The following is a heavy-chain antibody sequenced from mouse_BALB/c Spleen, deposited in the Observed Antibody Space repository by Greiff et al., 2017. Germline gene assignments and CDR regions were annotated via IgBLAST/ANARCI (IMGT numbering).Heavy chain of an antibody. V-gene: IGHV1-66*01. D-gene: IGHD2-4*01. Sequence: QVQLQQSGPELVKPGASVKISCKASGYSFTSYYIHWVKQRPGQGLEWIGWIFPGSGNTKYNEKFKGKATLTADTSSSTAYMQLSSLTSEDSAVYFCASRDDYDSDYWGQGTTLTVSS. J-gene: IGHJ2*01. CDR1: GYSFTSYY. CDR2: IFPGSGNT. CDR3: ASRDDYDSDY.